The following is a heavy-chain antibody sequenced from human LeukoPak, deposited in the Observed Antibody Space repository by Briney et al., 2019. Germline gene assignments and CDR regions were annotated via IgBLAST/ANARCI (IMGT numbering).Heavy chain of an antibody. Sequence: ASVKVSCKASGYTFTGYYMHWVRQAPGQGLEWMGWINPNSGGTNYAQKFQGWVTMTRDTSISTAYMELSRLRSDDTAVYYCARVATIGYNWFDPWGQETLVTVSS. J-gene: IGHJ5*02. CDR1: GYTFTGYY. CDR2: INPNSGGT. CDR3: ARVATIGYNWFDP. D-gene: IGHD5-12*01. V-gene: IGHV1-2*04.